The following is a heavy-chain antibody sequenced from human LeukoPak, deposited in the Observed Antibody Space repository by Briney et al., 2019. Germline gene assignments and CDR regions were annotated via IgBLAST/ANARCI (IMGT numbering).Heavy chain of an antibody. CDR1: GYTFRDFG. D-gene: IGHD3-22*01. J-gene: IGHJ2*01. V-gene: IGHV1-18*01. CDR2: ITTYNGNT. CDR3: ARVPREAYDRTQRATWYFDL. Sequence: AASVKVSCKASGYTFRDFGISWVRQAPGQGLEWMGWITTYNGNTNYIQKLQGRVTMTTDTSTSTAYMELRSLRSDDTAVYYCARVPREAYDRTQRATWYFDLWGRGTLVTVSS.